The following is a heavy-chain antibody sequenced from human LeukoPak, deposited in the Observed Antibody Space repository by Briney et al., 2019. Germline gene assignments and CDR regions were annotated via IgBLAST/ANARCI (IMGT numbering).Heavy chain of an antibody. V-gene: IGHV3-30-3*01. CDR3: AKGKQEVAA. CDR2: FSYDGSTQ. J-gene: IGHJ5*02. D-gene: IGHD2-15*01. Sequence: PGRSLRLSCAGSGFTFSTYGMHWVRQAPGKGLEWVALFSYDGSTQRYADSVKGRFTISRDNSKNTLYLQMNSLRAEDTAVYYCAKGKQEVAAWGQGTLVTVSS. CDR1: GFTFSTYG.